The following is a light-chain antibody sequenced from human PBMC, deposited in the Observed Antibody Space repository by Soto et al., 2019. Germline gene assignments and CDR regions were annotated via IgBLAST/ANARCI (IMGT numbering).Light chain of an antibody. CDR3: SSYTSSSTPYV. V-gene: IGLV2-14*01. J-gene: IGLJ1*01. CDR2: DVS. CDR1: SSDVGGYNY. Sequence: SALTKPASVSGSPGQSITISCTGTSSDVGGYNYVSWYQQHPGKAPKLMIYDVSNRPSGVSNRFSGSKSGNTASLTISGLQAEDEADYYCSSYTSSSTPYVFGTGTRSPS.